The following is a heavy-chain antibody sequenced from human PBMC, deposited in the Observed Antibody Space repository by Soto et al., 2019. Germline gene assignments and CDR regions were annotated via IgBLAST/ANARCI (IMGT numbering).Heavy chain of an antibody. J-gene: IGHJ6*03. V-gene: IGHV3-20*04. CDR3: ARGHCSGGSCYSLDYYYYYMDV. CDR1: GFTFHDYG. Sequence: EVQLVESGGAVVRPGGSLRLSCAASGFTFHDYGMSWVRQGPGKGLEGVAGSNWNGGSTFHADSVKGRFTISRDNAKNSLYLQMNSLTAEDTALYYCARGHCSGGSCYSLDYYYYYMDVWGKGTTVTVSS. CDR2: SNWNGGST. D-gene: IGHD2-15*01.